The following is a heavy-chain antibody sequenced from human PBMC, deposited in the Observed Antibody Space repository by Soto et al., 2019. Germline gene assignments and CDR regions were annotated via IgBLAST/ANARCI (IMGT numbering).Heavy chain of an antibody. CDR3: ARGSSNLVDLDY. CDR1: GFTFSSYG. Sequence: GGSLRLSCAASGFTFSSYGMHWVRQAPGEGLEWVAVIWYDGNNKYYADSVKGRFTISRDNSKNTLYLQMNSLRAEDTAVYYSARGSSNLVDLDYWGQGTLVTVSS. D-gene: IGHD6-13*01. CDR2: IWYDGNNK. J-gene: IGHJ4*02. V-gene: IGHV3-33*01.